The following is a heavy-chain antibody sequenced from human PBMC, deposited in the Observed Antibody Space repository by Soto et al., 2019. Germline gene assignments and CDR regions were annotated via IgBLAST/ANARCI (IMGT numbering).Heavy chain of an antibody. CDR3: ARAGIGYDSSGYYY. CDR1: GYPFISYG. J-gene: IGHJ4*02. Sequence: QVQLVQSGAEVKKPGASVKVSCKASGYPFISYGITWVRQAPGQGLEWMGWINTYNGNTNYAQRFQGRVTMTTDTSTSTASLEVRSLRSDDTAVYYCARAGIGYDSSGYYYWGQGTLVTVSS. CDR2: INTYNGNT. V-gene: IGHV1-18*01. D-gene: IGHD3-22*01.